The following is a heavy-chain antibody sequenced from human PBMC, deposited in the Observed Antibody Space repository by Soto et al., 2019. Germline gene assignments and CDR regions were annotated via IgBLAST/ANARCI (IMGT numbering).Heavy chain of an antibody. CDR1: GFTFDNYA. D-gene: IGHD5-12*01. Sequence: EVQLVESGGGLVQPGRSLRLYCATSGFTFDNYAMHWVRQAPGKGLEWVPGNNWNSVTFDYADSVKGRFTISRDNAKNSLYLQMESLRPEDRGFYYCARDHDEDFGYDLDYFDFWGRGTLVTVSS. V-gene: IGHV3-9*01. CDR2: NNWNSVTF. CDR3: ARDHDEDFGYDLDYFDF. J-gene: IGHJ4*02.